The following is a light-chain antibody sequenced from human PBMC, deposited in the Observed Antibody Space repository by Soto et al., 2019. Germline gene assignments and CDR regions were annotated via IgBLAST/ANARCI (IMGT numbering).Light chain of an antibody. CDR2: GAS. Sequence: DIVLTQSPGTLSLSPGERATLSCRASQSVVTNSLAWYQQKPGQAPRLIIYGASNRATGIPDRFSGRGSGTDFTLTISRLEPEDCAVYYCQQYDGARWTFGQGTKVDIK. J-gene: IGKJ1*01. CDR1: QSVVTNS. V-gene: IGKV3-20*01. CDR3: QQYDGARWT.